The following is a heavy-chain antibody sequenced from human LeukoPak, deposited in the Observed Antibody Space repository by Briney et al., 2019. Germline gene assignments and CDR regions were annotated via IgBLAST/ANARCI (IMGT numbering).Heavy chain of an antibody. CDR3: ATLNGPLFEY. V-gene: IGHV3-7*01. J-gene: IGHJ4*02. D-gene: IGHD2-8*01. CDR1: GFSFSNYW. Sequence: GGSLRVSCAASGFSFSNYWMSWVRQAPGKRLEWVASIHQHGNEKYLVDSVRGRFTISRDNAKNSLYLQMSSLRAEDTAVYYCATLNGPLFEYWGQGTLVTVSS. CDR2: IHQHGNEK.